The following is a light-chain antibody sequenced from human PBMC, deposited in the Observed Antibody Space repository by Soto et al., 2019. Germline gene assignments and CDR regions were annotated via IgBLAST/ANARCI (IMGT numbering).Light chain of an antibody. Sequence: DIVLTQSPGTLSLSPGERATLSCRASRSVSSTYLAWYQHKPGQAPRLLIYGTSSRATGIPDRFSGSGSGTDFSHTISRLEPEDFAVYYCHQYGGSPGTFGGGTKVEIK. J-gene: IGKJ4*01. CDR1: RSVSSTY. CDR3: HQYGGSPGT. V-gene: IGKV3-20*01. CDR2: GTS.